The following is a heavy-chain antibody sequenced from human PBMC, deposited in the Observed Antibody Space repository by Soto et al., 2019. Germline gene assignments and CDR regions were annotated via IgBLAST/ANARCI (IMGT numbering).Heavy chain of an antibody. V-gene: IGHV1-2*02. D-gene: IGHD3-9*01. J-gene: IGHJ4*02. CDR1: GYSLIDYY. CDR3: ARPPGYISDWYYFDL. Sequence: ASVEGCCKASGYSLIDYYIHWVRQDSGQGFEWMGRISPKSGGTNYAQKFEGRVTMTWDTSLNTAYMELSSLISDDTAVYYCARPPGYISDWYYFDLWGQGTLVTVSS. CDR2: ISPKSGGT.